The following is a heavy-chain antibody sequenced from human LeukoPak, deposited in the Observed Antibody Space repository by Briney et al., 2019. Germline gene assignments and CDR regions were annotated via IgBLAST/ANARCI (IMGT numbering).Heavy chain of an antibody. D-gene: IGHD3-10*01. Sequence: SETLSPTCTVSGGSISSYYWSWIRQPPGKGLEWIGYIYYSGSTNYNPSLKSRVTISVDTSKNQFSLKLSSVTAADTAVYYCARESYYYGSGSSQAGFDIWGQGTMVTVSS. V-gene: IGHV4-59*01. CDR1: GGSISSYY. CDR3: ARESYYYGSGSSQAGFDI. J-gene: IGHJ3*02. CDR2: IYYSGST.